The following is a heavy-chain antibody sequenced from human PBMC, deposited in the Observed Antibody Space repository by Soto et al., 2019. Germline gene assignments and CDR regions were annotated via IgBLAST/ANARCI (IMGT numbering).Heavy chain of an antibody. CDR3: ASSYSNYGLIEYYYSGMDV. CDR1: GYTFTSYA. J-gene: IGHJ6*02. D-gene: IGHD4-4*01. V-gene: IGHV1-3*01. Sequence: QVQLVQSGAEVKKPGASVKVSCKASGYTFTSYAMHWVRQAPGQRLEWMGWINAGNGNTKYSQKFQGRITITRDTSASTAYMELSSLRSEDTAVYYCASSYSNYGLIEYYYSGMDVWGQGTTVTVSS. CDR2: INAGNGNT.